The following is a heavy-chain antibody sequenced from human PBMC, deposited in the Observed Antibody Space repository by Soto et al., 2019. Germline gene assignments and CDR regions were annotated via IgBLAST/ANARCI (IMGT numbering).Heavy chain of an antibody. V-gene: IGHV3-48*04. Sequence: GGSLRLSCAASGFTFSSYSMNWVHQAPGKGLEWVSYISSSSSTIYYADSVKGRFTISRDNAKNSLYLQMNSLRAEDTAVYYCARERLYYYDSSGYSGGDAFDIWGQGTMVTVSS. J-gene: IGHJ3*02. CDR1: GFTFSSYS. D-gene: IGHD3-22*01. CDR3: ARERLYYYDSSGYSGGDAFDI. CDR2: ISSSSSTI.